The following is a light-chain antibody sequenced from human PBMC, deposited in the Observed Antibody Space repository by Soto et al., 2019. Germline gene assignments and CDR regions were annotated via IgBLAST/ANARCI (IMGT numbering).Light chain of an antibody. J-gene: IGKJ2*01. V-gene: IGKV3-20*01. CDR1: QTVRSTY. CDR2: GTS. CDR3: QQYDSSQYT. Sequence: EIVLTQSPGTLSLSPGDSATISCWASQTVRSTYLAWYQQRPGQAPRLLIHGTSSRATDIPYRFSGSGSGTYFTLTNSRLEPKDSAVYVCQQYDSSQYTLGQGGKME.